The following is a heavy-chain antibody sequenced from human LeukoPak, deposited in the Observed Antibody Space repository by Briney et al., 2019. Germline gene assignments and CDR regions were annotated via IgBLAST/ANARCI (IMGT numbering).Heavy chain of an antibody. CDR2: INHSGST. J-gene: IGHJ4*02. CDR1: GGSFSGYY. CDR3: ARAYDFWSGYYPLDY. V-gene: IGHV4-34*01. Sequence: SEALSLTCAVYGGSFSGYYWSWIRQPPGKGLEWIGEINHSGSTNYNPSLESRVTISVDTSKNQFSLKLSSVTAADTAVYYCARAYDFWSGYYPLDYWDQGTLVTVSS. D-gene: IGHD3-3*01.